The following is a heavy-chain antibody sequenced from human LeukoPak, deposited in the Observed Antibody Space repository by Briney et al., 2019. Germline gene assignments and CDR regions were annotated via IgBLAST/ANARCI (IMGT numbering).Heavy chain of an antibody. J-gene: IGHJ6*02. CDR3: ARANMAYYYGMDV. Sequence: SETLSLTCSVSGYSISNGYYWGWIRQPPGKGLEWIGSMYNSANPYYNPSLKSQVTISIDTSKNQISLELSSVTAADTAVYYCARANMAYYYGMDVWGQGTTVTVSS. CDR1: GYSISNGYY. CDR2: MYNSANP. D-gene: IGHD2-8*01. V-gene: IGHV4-38-2*02.